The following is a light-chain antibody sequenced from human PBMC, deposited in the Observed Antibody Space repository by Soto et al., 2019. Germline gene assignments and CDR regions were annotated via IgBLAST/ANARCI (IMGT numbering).Light chain of an antibody. J-gene: IGKJ1*01. CDR2: GAS. CDR3: QQYNNWPRT. CDR1: QSISDT. V-gene: IGKV3-15*01. Sequence: EIVMTQSPATLSVSPGGRATLSCRASQSISDTLAWYQQKPGQAPRLLIYGASKRATGFPARFSGSGSGTEFTLTISSLQSEDFAVYYCQQYNNWPRTFGQGTKV.